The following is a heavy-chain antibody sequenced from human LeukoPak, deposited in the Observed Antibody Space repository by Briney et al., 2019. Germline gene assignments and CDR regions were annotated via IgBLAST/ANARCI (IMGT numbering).Heavy chain of an antibody. V-gene: IGHV3-48*04. CDR1: GFTFSISS. Sequence: PGGSLRLSCVASGFTFSISSMSWVRQAPGKGLEWVSYISSSSSSIYDADSVRGRFTISRDNAKNSVSLEMNNLRAEDTAVYYCARDPTYYLRYGYFDSWGQGILVTVSS. CDR2: ISSSSSSI. CDR3: ARDPTYYLRYGYFDS. D-gene: IGHD1-26*01. J-gene: IGHJ4*02.